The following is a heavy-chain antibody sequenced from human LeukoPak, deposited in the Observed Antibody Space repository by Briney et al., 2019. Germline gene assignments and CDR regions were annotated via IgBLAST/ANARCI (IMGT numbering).Heavy chain of an antibody. V-gene: IGHV4-59*08. J-gene: IGHJ4*02. D-gene: IGHD6-19*01. Sequence: SETLSLTCTVSGGSISSYYWSWIRQPPGKGLEWIGYIYYSGTTNYNPSLKSRVTISVDTSKNQFSLKLSSVTAADTAVYYCARHDGSGFLRIWGQGTLVTVSS. CDR3: ARHDGSGFLRI. CDR2: IYYSGTT. CDR1: GGSISSYY.